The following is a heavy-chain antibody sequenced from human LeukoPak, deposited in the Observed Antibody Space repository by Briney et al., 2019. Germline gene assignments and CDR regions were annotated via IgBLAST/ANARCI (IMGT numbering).Heavy chain of an antibody. CDR2: INHSGST. V-gene: IGHV4-34*01. D-gene: IGHD2-15*01. CDR1: GGSFSGYY. J-gene: IGHJ3*02. Sequence: SETLSLTCAVYGGSFSGYYWSWIRQPPGKGLEWIGEINHSGSTNYNPSLKSRVTISVDTSKNQFSLKLSSVTAADTAVYYCAKVVDSNDAFDIRGQGTMVTVSS. CDR3: AKVVDSNDAFDI.